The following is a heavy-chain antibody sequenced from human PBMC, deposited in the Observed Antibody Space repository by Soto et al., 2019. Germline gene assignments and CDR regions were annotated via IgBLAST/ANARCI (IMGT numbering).Heavy chain of an antibody. CDR1: GYTFTSYD. CDR2: MNPNSGNT. CDR3: ARGDSSSSTCYYYYGMDV. J-gene: IGHJ6*02. Sequence: ASVKVSCKASGYTFTSYDINWVRQATGQGLEWMGWMNPNSGNTGYAQKFQGRVTMTRNTSISTAYMELSSLRSEDTAVYYCARGDSSSSTCYYYYGMDVWGQGTTVTVSS. D-gene: IGHD6-6*01. V-gene: IGHV1-8*01.